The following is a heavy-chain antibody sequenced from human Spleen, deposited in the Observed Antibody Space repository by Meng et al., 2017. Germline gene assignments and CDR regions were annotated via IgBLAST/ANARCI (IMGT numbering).Heavy chain of an antibody. CDR1: GFNLSKYS. J-gene: IGHJ4*02. Sequence: GESLKISCVASGFNLSKYSMKWVRQAPGKGLEWVSFISSGSTSIYYADSLKGRFTISRDNSKNTVFLQINSLRVEDTAVYYCARSPIDKYDLSALPLDYWGQGTLVTVSS. V-gene: IGHV3-21*06. CDR2: ISSGSTSI. D-gene: IGHD3-16*01. CDR3: ARSPIDKYDLSALPLDY.